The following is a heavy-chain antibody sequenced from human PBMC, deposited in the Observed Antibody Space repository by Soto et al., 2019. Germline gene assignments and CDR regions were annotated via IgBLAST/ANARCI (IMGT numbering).Heavy chain of an antibody. CDR3: AREYRYSSSSAFDI. V-gene: IGHV1-3*01. D-gene: IGHD6-6*01. CDR2: INAGNGNT. Sequence: ASVKVSCKASGHTFTSYAMHWVRQAPGQRLEWMGWINAGNGNTKYSQKFQGRVTITRDTSASTAYMELSSLRSEDTAVYYCAREYRYSSSSAFDIWGQGTMVTVSS. J-gene: IGHJ3*02. CDR1: GHTFTSYA.